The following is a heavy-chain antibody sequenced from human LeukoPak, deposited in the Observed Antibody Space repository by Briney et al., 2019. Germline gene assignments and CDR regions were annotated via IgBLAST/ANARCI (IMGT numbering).Heavy chain of an antibody. CDR3: ARQNILMAPRSLYYFDY. CDR2: IYPGDSGI. J-gene: IGHJ4*02. Sequence: PGESLKISCKGSGYSFTNYWIDWVLQMPGKGLEWVGIIYPGDSGIRYSPSFQGQVTISADKSISTAYLQWSSLKASDTAMYYCARQNILMAPRSLYYFDYWGQGTLVTVSS. CDR1: GYSFTNYW. V-gene: IGHV5-51*01. D-gene: IGHD3-16*01.